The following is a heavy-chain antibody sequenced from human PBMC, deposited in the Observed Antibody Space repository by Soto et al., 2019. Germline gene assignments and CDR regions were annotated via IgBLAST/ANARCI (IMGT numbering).Heavy chain of an antibody. CDR1: GYTFSDYW. Sequence: GESLKISCKGSGYTFSDYWIGWVRQMPGKGLEWMGIMYPGESDTRYSPSFQGQVTISADKSISTAYLQWSSLKASDTAMYYCARAPHGRNCYNKLDYWGLGTMVTVSS. CDR3: ARAPHGRNCYNKLDY. CDR2: MYPGESDT. J-gene: IGHJ4*02. D-gene: IGHD2-21*01. V-gene: IGHV5-51*01.